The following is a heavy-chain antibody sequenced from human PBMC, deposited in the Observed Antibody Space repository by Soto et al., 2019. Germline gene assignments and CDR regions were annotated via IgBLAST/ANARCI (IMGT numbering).Heavy chain of an antibody. CDR1: GLTFSSYA. J-gene: IGHJ4*02. CDR3: ARDSTSANDY. CDR2: ISYDGSNK. V-gene: IGHV3-30-3*01. Sequence: PGGSLRLSCAASGLTFSSYAMHWVRQAPGKGLEWVAVISYDGSNKYYADSVKGRFTISRDNSKNTLYLQMNSLRAEDTAVYYCARDSTSANDYWGQGTLVTVSS.